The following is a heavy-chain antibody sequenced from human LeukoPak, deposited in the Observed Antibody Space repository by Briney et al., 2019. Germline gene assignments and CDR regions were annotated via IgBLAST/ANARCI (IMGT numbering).Heavy chain of an antibody. Sequence: GGSLRLSCAASGFTFSSYSMNWVRQAPGKGLEWVANINQDGSDKYYVDSVKGRFTISRDNAKNSLYLQMNSLRAEDTAVYYCAVARGRWGQGTLVTVSS. J-gene: IGHJ4*02. CDR1: GFTFSSYS. CDR2: INQDGSDK. D-gene: IGHD5-12*01. CDR3: AVARGR. V-gene: IGHV3-7*01.